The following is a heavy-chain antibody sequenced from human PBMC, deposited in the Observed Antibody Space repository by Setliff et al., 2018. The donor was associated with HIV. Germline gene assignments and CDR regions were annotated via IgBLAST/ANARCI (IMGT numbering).Heavy chain of an antibody. V-gene: IGHV3-23*01. CDR1: GFTFSSYA. D-gene: IGHD1-7*01. CDR2: ISGSGGST. J-gene: IGHJ5*02. Sequence: HPGGSLRLSCAASGFTFSSYAMSWVRQAPGKGLEWVSAISGSGGSTYYADSVKGRFTISRDNSKNTLYLQMNSLRAEDTAVYYCASANWNYLGYWFDPWGQGTLVTVSS. CDR3: ASANWNYLGYWFDP.